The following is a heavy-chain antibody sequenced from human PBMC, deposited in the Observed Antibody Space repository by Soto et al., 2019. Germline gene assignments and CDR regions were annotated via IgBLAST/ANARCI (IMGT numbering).Heavy chain of an antibody. D-gene: IGHD1-1*01. CDR1: GGSVNSGKKY. CDR2: LYDLDGT. J-gene: IGHJ3*02. CDR3: ATWHLQEHAYDI. Sequence: ETLSLTCTVSGGSVNSGKKYVAWVRQAPGKGLEWVSALYDLDGTYYADSVKGRFTTSSDSSRTTVYLQMNSLRPDDTAVYSCATWHLQEHAYDIWGQGTMVTVSS. V-gene: IGHV3-53*01.